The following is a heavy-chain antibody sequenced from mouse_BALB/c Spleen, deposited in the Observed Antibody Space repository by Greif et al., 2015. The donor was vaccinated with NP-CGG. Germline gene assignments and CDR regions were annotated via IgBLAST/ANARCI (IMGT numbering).Heavy chain of an antibody. CDR2: INPYNGNT. Sequence: EVQLQQSGPELVKPGASVKISRKASGYSFTGYFMNWVKQSHGKSLEWIGRINPYNGNTFYNQKFKGKATLTVDKSSSAPPMCLLCLSSEGSAVYYCVRGSSYVQESYCGPGTPLTLSS. CDR3: VRGSSYVQESY. D-gene: IGHD2-10*01. CDR1: GYSFTGYF. J-gene: IGHJ2*01. V-gene: IGHV1-37*01.